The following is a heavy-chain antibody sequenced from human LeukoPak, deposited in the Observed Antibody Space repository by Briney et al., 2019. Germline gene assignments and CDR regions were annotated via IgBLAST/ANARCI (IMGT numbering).Heavy chain of an antibody. CDR2: INSDGSWT. D-gene: IGHD3-22*01. J-gene: IGHJ4*02. CDR1: GNYW. V-gene: IGHV3-74*01. Sequence: GGSLRLSCAASGNYWMHWVRQVPGKGLVWVSHINSDGSWTSYADSVKGRFTISKDNAKNTVYLQMNSLRAEDTAVYYCARWYTYYYDSSGSIDYWGQGTLVTVSS. CDR3: ARWYTYYYDSSGSIDY.